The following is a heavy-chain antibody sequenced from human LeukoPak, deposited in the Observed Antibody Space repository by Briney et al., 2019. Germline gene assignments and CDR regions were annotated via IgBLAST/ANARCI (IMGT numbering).Heavy chain of an antibody. CDR2: INPNSGGT. V-gene: IGHV1-2*02. Sequence: ASVKVSCKASGYSFTSYYMHWVRQAPGQGLEWMGWINPNSGGTNYAQKFQGRVTMTRDTSISTAYMELSRLRSDDTAVYYCARSGHYYDAFDIWGQGTMVTFSS. CDR1: GYSFTSYY. J-gene: IGHJ3*02. D-gene: IGHD3-10*01. CDR3: ARSGHYYDAFDI.